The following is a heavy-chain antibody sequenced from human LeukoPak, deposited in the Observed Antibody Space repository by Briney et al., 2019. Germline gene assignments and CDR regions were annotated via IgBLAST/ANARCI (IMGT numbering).Heavy chain of an antibody. CDR1: GGSFSSDY. V-gene: IGHV4-59*03. CDR3: AKSHPAVTTTDWYFDL. J-gene: IGHJ2*01. D-gene: IGHD4-17*01. CDR2: ISYSGET. Sequence: ASQTLSLTCTVSGGSFSSDYWSWIRQSPGKGLEWIGYISYSGETKYSPSLKSRVTMSGDRSKNTFSLRMTSVTAADTAVYFCAKSHPAVTTTDWYFDLWGRGTLVTISS.